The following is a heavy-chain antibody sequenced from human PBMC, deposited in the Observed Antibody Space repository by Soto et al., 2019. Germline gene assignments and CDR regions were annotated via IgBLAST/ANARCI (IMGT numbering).Heavy chain of an antibody. CDR2: IYYSGST. Sequence: SETLSLTCTVSGGSISSYYWSLIRQPPGKGLGWIGYIYYSGSTNYNPSLKSRVTISVDTSKNQFSLKLSSVTAADTAVYYCARRYGSAFDFWGQGTMVTVSS. D-gene: IGHD3-10*01. CDR3: ARRYGSAFDF. J-gene: IGHJ3*01. CDR1: GGSISSYY. V-gene: IGHV4-59*01.